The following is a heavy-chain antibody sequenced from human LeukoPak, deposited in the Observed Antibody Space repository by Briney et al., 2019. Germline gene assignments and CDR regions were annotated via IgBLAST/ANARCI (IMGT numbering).Heavy chain of an antibody. CDR1: GGSISSYY. D-gene: IGHD1-26*01. Sequence: SETLSLTCTVSGGSISSYYWSWIRQPPGKGLEWIGYIYYSGNTNYNPSLKSRVTISVDTSKNQFSLKLSSVTAADTAVYYCARLWWELHRVDSDGMDVWGQGTTVTVSS. CDR2: IYYSGNT. J-gene: IGHJ6*02. CDR3: ARLWWELHRVDSDGMDV. V-gene: IGHV4-59*08.